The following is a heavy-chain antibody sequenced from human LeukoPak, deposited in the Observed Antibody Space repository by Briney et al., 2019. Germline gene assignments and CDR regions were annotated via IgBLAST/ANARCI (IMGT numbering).Heavy chain of an antibody. CDR2: IYYSGST. J-gene: IGHJ3*02. D-gene: IGHD2-2*02. CDR1: GGSISSGGYY. V-gene: IGHV4-31*03. Sequence: PSQTLSLTCTVSGGSISSGGYYWSWIRQHPGKGLEWIGYIYYSGSTYYNPSLKSRVTISVDMSKNQFSLKLSSVTAADTAVYYCARDGVWRDCSSTSCYTVALGIDIWGQGTMVTVSS. CDR3: ARDGVWRDCSSTSCYTVALGIDI.